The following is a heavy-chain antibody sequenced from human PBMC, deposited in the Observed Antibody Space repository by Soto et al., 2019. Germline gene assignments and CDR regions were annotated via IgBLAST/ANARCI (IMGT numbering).Heavy chain of an antibody. CDR1: GGSISSYY. V-gene: IGHV4-59*08. Sequence: SXTLSLTGTVSGGSISSYYCSWIGQPPGKGLEWIGYIYYSGSTNYNPSLKSRVTISVDTSKNQFSLKLSSVTAADTDVYYCARYALRYFDWFGPNWFDPWGQGTLVTVPS. CDR2: IYYSGST. J-gene: IGHJ5*02. CDR3: ARYALRYFDWFGPNWFDP. D-gene: IGHD3-9*01.